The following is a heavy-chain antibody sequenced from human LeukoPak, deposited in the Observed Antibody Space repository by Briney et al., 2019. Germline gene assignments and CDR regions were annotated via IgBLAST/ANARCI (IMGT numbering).Heavy chain of an antibody. V-gene: IGHV3-30-3*01. J-gene: IGHJ6*02. CDR2: ISYDGSNK. CDR1: GFTFSSYA. CDR3: AKDFLMSGSFLRDYYGVDV. D-gene: IGHD1-26*01. Sequence: GGSLRLSCAASGFTFSSYAMHWVRQAPGKGLEWVAVISYDGSNKYYADSVKGRFTISRDNSKNTLYLQMNSLRAEDTAVYYCAKDFLMSGSFLRDYYGVDVWGQGTTVTVSS.